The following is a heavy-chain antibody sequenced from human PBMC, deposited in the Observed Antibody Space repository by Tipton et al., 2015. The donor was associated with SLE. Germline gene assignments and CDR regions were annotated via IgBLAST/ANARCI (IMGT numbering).Heavy chain of an antibody. Sequence: TLSLTCTVSGGSISSGGYYWSWIRQHPGKGLEWIGYIYYSGSTYYNPSLKSRVTISVDTSKNQFSLKLSSVTAADTAVYYCAGRGVRGVIITSVYWGQGTLVTVSS. CDR3: AGRGVRGVIITSVY. V-gene: IGHV4-31*03. CDR1: GGSISSGGYY. J-gene: IGHJ4*02. D-gene: IGHD3-10*01. CDR2: IYYSGST.